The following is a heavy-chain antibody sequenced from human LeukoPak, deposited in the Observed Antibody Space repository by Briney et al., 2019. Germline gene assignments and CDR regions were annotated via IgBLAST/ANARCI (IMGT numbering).Heavy chain of an antibody. CDR3: ARDSYCRGINCYAFDP. V-gene: IGHV1-2*02. Sequence: ASVTVSCKASGYTFTGYYMHWVRQAPGQGLEWMGWINPNSGGTNYAQKFQGRVTMTRDTSITTAYMELSRLRSDDTAVYFCARDSYCRGINCYAFDPWGQGTLVTVSS. J-gene: IGHJ5*02. CDR2: INPNSGGT. CDR1: GYTFTGYY. D-gene: IGHD2-2*01.